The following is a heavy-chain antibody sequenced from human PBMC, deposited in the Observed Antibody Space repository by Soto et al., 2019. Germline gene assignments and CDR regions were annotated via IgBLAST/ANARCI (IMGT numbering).Heavy chain of an antibody. V-gene: IGHV3-21*01. J-gene: IGHJ6*02. D-gene: IGHD2-15*01. CDR1: GFTFRTYT. CDR3: ARDRGYDAHDYYYNAMDV. Sequence: EVQLVESGGGLVKPGGSLRLSCISSGFTFRTYTMNWVRQAPGKGLEWVSGIRGFSPYTFYAESVKGRFTISRDIAKNSLYIQMNSLRAEDTAVYYCARDRGYDAHDYYYNAMDVWGQGTTVTVSS. CDR2: IRGFSPYT.